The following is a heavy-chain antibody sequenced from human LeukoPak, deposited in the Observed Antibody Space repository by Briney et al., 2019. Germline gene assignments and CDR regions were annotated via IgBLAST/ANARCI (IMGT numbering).Heavy chain of an antibody. V-gene: IGHV3-23*01. D-gene: IGHD1-26*01. J-gene: IGHJ4*02. CDR1: GFTFSTYA. CDR3: AKMRYSGSYPFDY. CDR2: ISSSGSST. Sequence: GGSLRLSCVASGFTFSTYAMSWVRQAPGKGLEWVSVISSSGSSTYYADSVKGRFTISRDNLKNTLYLQMNSLRVEDTAVYYCAKMRYSGSYPFDYWGQGALVTVSS.